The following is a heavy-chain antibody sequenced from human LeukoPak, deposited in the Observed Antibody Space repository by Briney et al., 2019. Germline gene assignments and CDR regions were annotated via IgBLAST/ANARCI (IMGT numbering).Heavy chain of an antibody. J-gene: IGHJ4*02. Sequence: SETLSLTCTVSGGSISSSSYYWGWIRQPPGKGLEWIGSIYYSGSTYYNPSLKSRVTISVDTSKNQFSLKLSSVTAADTAVYYCARGWKITHPFDYWGQGTLVTVSS. V-gene: IGHV4-39*01. D-gene: IGHD1-14*01. CDR2: IYYSGST. CDR1: GGSISSSSYY. CDR3: ARGWKITHPFDY.